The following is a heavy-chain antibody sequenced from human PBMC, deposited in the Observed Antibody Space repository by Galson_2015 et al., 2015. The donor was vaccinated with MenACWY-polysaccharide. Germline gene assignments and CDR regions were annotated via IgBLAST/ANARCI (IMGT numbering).Heavy chain of an antibody. V-gene: IGHV3-23*01. CDR3: AKDRGSIAAPW. J-gene: IGHJ4*02. CDR1: GFTFSRYA. CDR2: IRGSGGST. D-gene: IGHD6-6*01. Sequence: FLRLSYAASGFTFSRYAMSWVRQAPATGPERVSAIRGSGGSTYYADSVKGRFTISRDNSKNTLYLQMNSLRAEDTAVYYCAKDRGSIAAPWGGQGTLVTVSS.